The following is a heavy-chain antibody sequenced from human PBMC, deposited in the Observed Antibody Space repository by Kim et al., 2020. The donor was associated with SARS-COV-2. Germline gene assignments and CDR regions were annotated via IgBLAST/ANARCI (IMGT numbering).Heavy chain of an antibody. Sequence: SPSFQGQVTISADKSISTAYLQWSSLKASDTAMYYCARSYSSSWSVLFQHWGQGTLVTVSS. CDR3: ARSYSSSWSVLFQH. V-gene: IGHV5-51*01. J-gene: IGHJ1*01. D-gene: IGHD6-13*01.